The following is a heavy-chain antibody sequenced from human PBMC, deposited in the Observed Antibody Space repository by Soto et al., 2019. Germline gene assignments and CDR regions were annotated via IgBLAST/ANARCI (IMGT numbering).Heavy chain of an antibody. J-gene: IGHJ3*02. V-gene: IGHV5-51*01. Sequence: PGESLKISCKGSGYSFTSYWIGWVRQMPGKGLEWMGIIYPGDSDTRYSPSFQGQVTISADKSISTAYLQWSSLKASDTAMYYCARQRGFYGDYVGDAFDIWGQGTMVTVSS. CDR1: GYSFTSYW. D-gene: IGHD4-17*01. CDR3: ARQRGFYGDYVGDAFDI. CDR2: IYPGDSDT.